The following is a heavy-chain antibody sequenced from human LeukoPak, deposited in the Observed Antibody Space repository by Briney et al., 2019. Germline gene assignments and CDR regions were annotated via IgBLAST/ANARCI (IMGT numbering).Heavy chain of an antibody. Sequence: GGSLRLSCAASGFTFSSYSMNWVRQAPGKGLEWVSSISSSSSYIYYADSVKGRFTISRDNAKNSLYLQMNSLRAEDTAVYYCARAKSYDSSGYYIDAFDIWGQGTMVTVSS. CDR2: ISSSSSYI. CDR3: ARAKSYDSSGYYIDAFDI. J-gene: IGHJ3*02. V-gene: IGHV3-21*01. D-gene: IGHD3-22*01. CDR1: GFTFSSYS.